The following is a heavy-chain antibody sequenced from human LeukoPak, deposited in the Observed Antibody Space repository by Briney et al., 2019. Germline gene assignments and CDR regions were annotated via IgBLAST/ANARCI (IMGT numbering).Heavy chain of an antibody. Sequence: GGSLRLSCTPSVFTFNRYAMRGAPQAPKKGLEWVSDISGSGGNTYYTDSVKGGFPISRENPKNTVYLQVNRLSTEHTAVFYCEKGHFVEWLLDREDWGEGPLVPVS. CDR1: VFTFNRYA. D-gene: IGHD3-3*01. CDR2: ISGSGGNT. J-gene: IGHJ4*02. V-gene: IGHV3-23*01. CDR3: EKGHFVEWLLDRED.